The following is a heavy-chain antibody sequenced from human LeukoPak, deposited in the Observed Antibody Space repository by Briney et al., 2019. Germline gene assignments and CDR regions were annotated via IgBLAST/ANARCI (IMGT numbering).Heavy chain of an antibody. Sequence: GGSLRLSCAASGFTFSSYEMNWVRQAPGKGLEWVSYISSSGSTIYYADSVKGRFTISRDNAKNSLYLQMNSLRAEDTAVYYCAKDYDSGSYLSGPFDYWGQGTLVTVSS. CDR3: AKDYDSGSYLSGPFDY. J-gene: IGHJ4*02. CDR1: GFTFSSYE. V-gene: IGHV3-48*03. CDR2: ISSSGSTI. D-gene: IGHD1-26*01.